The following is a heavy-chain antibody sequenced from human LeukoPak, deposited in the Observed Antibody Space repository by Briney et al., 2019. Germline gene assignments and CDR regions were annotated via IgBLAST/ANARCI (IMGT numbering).Heavy chain of an antibody. CDR2: ISYDGSNK. CDR3: AKPGVAATGDY. Sequence: GGSLRLSCAASGFTLSSYGMHWVRQAPGKGLEWVAVISYDGSNKYYADSVKGRFTISRDNSKNTLYLQMNSLRAEDTAVYCCAKPGVAATGDYWGQGTLVTVSS. D-gene: IGHD2-15*01. CDR1: GFTLSSYG. J-gene: IGHJ4*02. V-gene: IGHV3-30*18.